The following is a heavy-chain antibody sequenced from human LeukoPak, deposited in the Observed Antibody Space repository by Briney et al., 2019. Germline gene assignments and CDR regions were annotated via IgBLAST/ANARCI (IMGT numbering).Heavy chain of an antibody. D-gene: IGHD3-10*01. CDR1: GGSISSSSYY. CDR2: IYYSGST. V-gene: IGHV4-39*07. CDR3: GRSYGSGSTDAFDI. J-gene: IGHJ3*02. Sequence: SETLSLTCTVSGGSISSSSYYWGWIRQPPGKGLEWIGSIYYSGSTYYNPSLKSRVTISVDTSKNQFSLKLSSVTAADTAVYYCGRSYGSGSTDAFDIWGQGTMVTVSS.